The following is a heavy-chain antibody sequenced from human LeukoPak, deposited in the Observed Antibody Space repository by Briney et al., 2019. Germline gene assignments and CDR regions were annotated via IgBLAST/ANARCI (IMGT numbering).Heavy chain of an antibody. J-gene: IGHJ4*02. V-gene: IGHV4-59*12. Sequence: PSETLSLTCTVSGGSISSYYWSWIRQPPRKRLEWSGDIYYSGSTNYNPSLKSRVTISVDTSKNQFSLKLSSVTAADTAVYYCARGSWIQLWPYYFDYWGQGTLVTASS. CDR3: ARGSWIQLWPYYFDY. D-gene: IGHD5-18*01. CDR2: IYYSGST. CDR1: GGSISSYY.